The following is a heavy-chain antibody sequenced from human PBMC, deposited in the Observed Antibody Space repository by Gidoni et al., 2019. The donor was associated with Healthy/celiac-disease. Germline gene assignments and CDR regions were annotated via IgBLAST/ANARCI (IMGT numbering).Heavy chain of an antibody. J-gene: IGHJ4*02. D-gene: IGHD4-17*01. V-gene: IGHV3-43*01. CDR3: AKDQGGARCLDY. Sequence: EVQLVESGGVVVPPGGSLRLSCAASGFTFDDYTMHWVRQAPGKGLEWVSLISWDGGSTYYADSVKGRFTISRDNSKNSLYLQMNSLRTEDTALYYCAKDQGGARCLDYWGQGTLVTVSS. CDR2: ISWDGGST. CDR1: GFTFDDYT.